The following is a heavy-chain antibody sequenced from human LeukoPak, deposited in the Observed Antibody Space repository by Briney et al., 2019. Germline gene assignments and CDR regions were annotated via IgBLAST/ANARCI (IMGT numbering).Heavy chain of an antibody. CDR2: IYPGDSDT. V-gene: IGHV5-51*01. Sequence: GESLQISCQGSGYSFTSYWIGWVRQMPGKGLEWMGIIYPGDSDTRYSPSFQGQVTISADKSISTAYLQWSSLKASDTAMYYCARVSRAGYSGYDYGYWGQGTLVTVSS. J-gene: IGHJ4*02. CDR3: ARVSRAGYSGYDYGY. CDR1: GYSFTSYW. D-gene: IGHD5-12*01.